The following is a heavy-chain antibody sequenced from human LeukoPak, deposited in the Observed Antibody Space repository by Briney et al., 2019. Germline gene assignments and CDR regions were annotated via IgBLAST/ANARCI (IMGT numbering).Heavy chain of an antibody. CDR2: IKHNGNVN. CDR3: ARGGGLDV. D-gene: IGHD3-16*01. J-gene: IGHJ6*02. V-gene: IGHV3-7*03. CDR1: GFTVGSNY. Sequence: GGSLRLSCAASGFTVGSNYMSWARQAPGKGLEWVASIKHNGNVNYYVDSVKGRFTISRDNAKNSLYLQMSNLRAEDTAVYFCARGGGLDVWGQGATVTVSS.